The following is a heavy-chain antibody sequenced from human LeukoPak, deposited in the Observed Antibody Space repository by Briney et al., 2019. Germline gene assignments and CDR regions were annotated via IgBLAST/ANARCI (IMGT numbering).Heavy chain of an antibody. CDR1: GFTFSSYA. Sequence: GGSLRLSCAASGFTFSSYAMSWVRQAPGKGLEWVSGISGSGGRAGSTYHADSVKGRFTISRDNSKNTLYLQMNSLRAEDTAVYYCAKHPANLYDSSGVHFDYWGQGTLVIVSS. CDR2: ISGSGGRAGST. V-gene: IGHV3-23*01. D-gene: IGHD3-22*01. J-gene: IGHJ4*02. CDR3: AKHPANLYDSSGVHFDY.